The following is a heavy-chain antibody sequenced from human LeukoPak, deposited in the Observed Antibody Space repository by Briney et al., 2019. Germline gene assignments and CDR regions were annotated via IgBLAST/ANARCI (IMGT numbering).Heavy chain of an antibody. D-gene: IGHD3-9*01. CDR1: GFTFSNAW. V-gene: IGHV3-11*03. CDR2: ISSSGTYI. Sequence: GGSLRLSCAASGFTFSNAWMSWIRQAPGKGLEWVSYISSSGTYINSADSVKGRFTISRDYPKNSLYLQMSSLRAEDTAVYYCARQGGDILTGYLDYWGQGTLVTVSS. CDR3: ARQGGDILTGYLDY. J-gene: IGHJ4*02.